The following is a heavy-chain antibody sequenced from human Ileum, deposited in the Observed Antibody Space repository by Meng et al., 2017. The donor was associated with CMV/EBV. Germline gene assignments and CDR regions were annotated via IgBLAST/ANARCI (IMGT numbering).Heavy chain of an antibody. CDR1: GDSVSSINW. CDR3: ARAGNHRVGDY. V-gene: IGHV4-4*02. Sequence: TRAVSGDSVSSINWWSWVRQPPGKGLEWIGEIHQTGSTSYNPSLKSRVTLSVDKSKNQFSLKMSSVTAADTAVYYCARAGNHRVGDYWGQGTLVTVSS. CDR2: IHQTGST. D-gene: IGHD1-14*01. J-gene: IGHJ4*02.